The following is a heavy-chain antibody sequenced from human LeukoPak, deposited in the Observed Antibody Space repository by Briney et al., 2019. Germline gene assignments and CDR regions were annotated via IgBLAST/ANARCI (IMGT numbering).Heavy chain of an antibody. CDR2: NSAYNGNT. Sequence: GASVKVSCKASGYTFTSYGISWVRQAPGQGLEWMGWNSAYNGNTNYAQKLQGRVTMTTDTSTSTAYMELRSLRSDDTAVYYCARVVVVPAAMSKGRKPGWFDPWGQGTLVTVSS. V-gene: IGHV1-18*01. CDR1: GYTFTSYG. J-gene: IGHJ5*02. CDR3: ARVVVVPAAMSKGRKPGWFDP. D-gene: IGHD2-2*01.